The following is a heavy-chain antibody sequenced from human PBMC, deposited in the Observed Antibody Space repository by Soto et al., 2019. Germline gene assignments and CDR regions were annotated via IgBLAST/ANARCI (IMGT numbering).Heavy chain of an antibody. J-gene: IGHJ6*02. V-gene: IGHV3-23*01. CDR1: GFTFSSYA. Sequence: EVQLLESGGGLVQPGGSLRLSCAASGFTFSSYAMSWVRQAPGKGLEWVSAISGSGGSTYYADSVKGRFTISRDNSKKTLYLQMNSLRAEDTAVYYCAKDTKLLTYYYGMDVWGQGTTVTVSS. D-gene: IGHD1-26*01. CDR3: AKDTKLLTYYYGMDV. CDR2: ISGSGGST.